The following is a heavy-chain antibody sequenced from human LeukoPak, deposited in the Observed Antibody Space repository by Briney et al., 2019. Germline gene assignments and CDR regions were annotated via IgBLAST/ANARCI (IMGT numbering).Heavy chain of an antibody. V-gene: IGHV4-38-2*02. CDR3: ARDRAYYYDSSGYHGAFDI. J-gene: IGHJ3*02. D-gene: IGHD3-22*01. CDR2: IYYSGST. CDR1: GYSISSGYY. Sequence: SETLSLTCTVSGYSISSGYYWGWIRQPPGKGLEWIGNIYYSGSTYYSPSLESRVTISIDTSKNQFSLKLSSLTAADTAVYYCARDRAYYYDSSGYHGAFDIWGQGTLVTVSS.